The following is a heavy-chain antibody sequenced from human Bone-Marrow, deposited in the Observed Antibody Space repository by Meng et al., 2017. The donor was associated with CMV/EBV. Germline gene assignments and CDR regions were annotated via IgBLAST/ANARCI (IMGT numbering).Heavy chain of an antibody. Sequence: GSLRLSCSVSGGAISNYYWSWIRQPPGKGLEWIGYVYYSGTTNYNPFLKSRVSISVDTSKNQFSLKLSSVTAADTAVYYCARARGSHYVDYWGQGTLVTVSS. CDR2: VYYSGTT. V-gene: IGHV4-59*01. J-gene: IGHJ4*02. CDR3: ARARGSHYVDY. CDR1: GGAISNYY. D-gene: IGHD3-16*01.